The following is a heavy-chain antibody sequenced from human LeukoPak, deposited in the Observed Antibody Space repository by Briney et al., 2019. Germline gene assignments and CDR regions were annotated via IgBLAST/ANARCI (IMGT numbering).Heavy chain of an antibody. CDR3: ARDYYGSGNLAADY. CDR1: GYTFTGYY. D-gene: IGHD3-10*01. CDR2: INPNSGGT. J-gene: IGHJ4*02. V-gene: IGHV1-2*04. Sequence: GASVKVSCKASGYTFTGYYMHWVRQAPGQGLEWMGWINPNSGGTNYAQKFQGWVTMTRDTSISTAYMELSRLRSDDTAVYYCARDYYGSGNLAADYWGQGTLVTVSS.